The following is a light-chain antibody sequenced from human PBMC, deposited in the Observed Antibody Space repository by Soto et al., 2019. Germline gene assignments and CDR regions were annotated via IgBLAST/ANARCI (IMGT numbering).Light chain of an antibody. V-gene: IGKV3-15*01. Sequence: EIVMTQSPATLSVSPGERATLSCRASQGIGSTLAWYQQKPGQTPRLLIYDASTRATGIPARFSGIGSGTEFTLIISSLQSEDFAVYYCQHYKTWPLSFGGGTKVDIK. CDR2: DAS. CDR1: QGIGST. CDR3: QHYKTWPLS. J-gene: IGKJ4*01.